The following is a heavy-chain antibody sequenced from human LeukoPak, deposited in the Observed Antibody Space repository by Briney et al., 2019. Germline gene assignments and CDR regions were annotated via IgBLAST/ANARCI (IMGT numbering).Heavy chain of an antibody. CDR2: ISSSGSTI. CDR3: ARDIGTEYSSSYPNYWYFDL. Sequence: GGSLRLSCAASGFTFSSYEMNWVRQAPGKGLEWVSYISSSGSTIYYADSVKGRFTISRDNAKNSLYLQMYSLRAEDTAVYYCARDIGTEYSSSYPNYWYFDLWGRGTLVTVSS. D-gene: IGHD6-6*01. J-gene: IGHJ2*01. CDR1: GFTFSSYE. V-gene: IGHV3-48*03.